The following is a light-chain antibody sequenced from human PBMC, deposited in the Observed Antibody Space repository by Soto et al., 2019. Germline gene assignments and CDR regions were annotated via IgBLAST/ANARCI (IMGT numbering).Light chain of an antibody. J-gene: IGKJ3*01. CDR3: QQYNNWPPMT. CDR1: QSVSGN. CDR2: GAS. Sequence: EIVMTQSPATLSVSPGERATLSCRASQSVSGNLAWYQQKPGQAPRLLIYGASTRATGIPARFSGSGSGTEFTLTISSLQAEDFAVYYCQQYNNWPPMTFGPGTNVDIK. V-gene: IGKV3-15*01.